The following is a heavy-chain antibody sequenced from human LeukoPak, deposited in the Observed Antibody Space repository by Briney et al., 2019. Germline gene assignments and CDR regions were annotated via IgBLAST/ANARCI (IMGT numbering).Heavy chain of an antibody. D-gene: IGHD2-21*01. CDR1: GYTFNRYD. Sequence: ASVKVSCKTSGYTFNRYDINWVRQATGQGLEWMAWMNPNSGNTGYAQKFQGRVTITRNTSISTAYMELSSLRSEDTAVYYCASSEVISGASGAFDIWGQGTMVTVSS. J-gene: IGHJ3*02. V-gene: IGHV1-8*03. CDR3: ASSEVISGASGAFDI. CDR2: MNPNSGNT.